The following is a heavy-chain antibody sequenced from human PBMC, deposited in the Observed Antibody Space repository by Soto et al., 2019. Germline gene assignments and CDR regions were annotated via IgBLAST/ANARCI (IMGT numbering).Heavy chain of an antibody. J-gene: IGHJ4*02. D-gene: IGHD3-10*01. Sequence: SGTLSLTFTVSGGSISSYYWSWIRQPPGKGLEWIGYISYTGSANYNPSLKSRVSISLDTSKNQFSLKLTSVTAADTAVYYCARHISSGTYYADFWGQGSLVTVSS. CDR1: GGSISSYY. V-gene: IGHV4-59*08. CDR2: ISYTGSA. CDR3: ARHISSGTYYADF.